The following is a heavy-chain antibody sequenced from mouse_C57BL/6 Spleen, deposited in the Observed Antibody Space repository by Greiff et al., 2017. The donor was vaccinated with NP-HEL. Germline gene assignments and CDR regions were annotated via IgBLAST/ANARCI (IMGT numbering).Heavy chain of an antibody. V-gene: IGHV5-17*01. D-gene: IGHD1-1*01. J-gene: IGHJ1*03. Sequence: DVQLVESGGGLVKPGGSLKLSCAASGFTFSDYGMHWVRQAPEKGLEWVAYISSGSSTIYYADTVKGRFTISRDNAKNTLFLQMTSLRSEDTAMYYCARSYGSSYDWYFDVWGTGTTVTVSS. CDR2: ISSGSSTI. CDR3: ARSYGSSYDWYFDV. CDR1: GFTFSDYG.